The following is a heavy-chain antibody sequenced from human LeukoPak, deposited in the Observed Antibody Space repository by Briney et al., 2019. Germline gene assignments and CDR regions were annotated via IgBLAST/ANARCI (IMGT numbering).Heavy chain of an antibody. Sequence: AASVKVSCKASGGTFSSYAISWVRQAPGQGLEWMGGIIPIFGTANYAQKFQGRVTITTDESTSTAYMELSSLRSEDTAVYYCARGGPDAFDIWGQGTMVTVSS. J-gene: IGHJ3*02. V-gene: IGHV1-69*05. D-gene: IGHD5-12*01. CDR1: GGTFSSYA. CDR2: IIPIFGTA. CDR3: ARGGPDAFDI.